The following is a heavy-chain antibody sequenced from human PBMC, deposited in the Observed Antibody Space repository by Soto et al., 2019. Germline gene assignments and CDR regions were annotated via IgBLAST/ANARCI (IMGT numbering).Heavy chain of an antibody. CDR2: IYTNGNT. CDR1: GGSISTYY. CDR3: ARGGTRGYGGYDLKRHFDY. J-gene: IGHJ4*02. D-gene: IGHD5-12*01. V-gene: IGHV4-4*07. Sequence: SETLSLTCTVSGGSISTYYWSWIRQPAGKGLEWIGRIYTNGNTDYNPSLKSRVTMSVDTSNNQFSLKLNSVTAADTAVYYCARGGTRGYGGYDLKRHFDYWGQGTLVTVYS.